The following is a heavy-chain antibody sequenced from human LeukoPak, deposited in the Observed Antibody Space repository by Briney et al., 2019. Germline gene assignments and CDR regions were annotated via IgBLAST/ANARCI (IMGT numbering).Heavy chain of an antibody. Sequence: GGTLRLSCAASGFTVSSYGMTWVRQAPGKGLEWVSAISGSGGSTYYADSVKGRFTISRDNSKNTLYLQMNSLRAEDTAVYYCAKDRCLVRCSNFDYWGQGTLVTVSS. V-gene: IGHV3-23*01. CDR1: GFTVSSYG. D-gene: IGHD2-21*01. CDR3: AKDRCLVRCSNFDY. J-gene: IGHJ4*02. CDR2: ISGSGGST.